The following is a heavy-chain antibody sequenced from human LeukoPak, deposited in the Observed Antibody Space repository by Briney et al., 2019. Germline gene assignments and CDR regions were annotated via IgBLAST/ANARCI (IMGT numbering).Heavy chain of an antibody. V-gene: IGHV4-39*01. CDR1: GGSISSYY. Sequence: PSETLSLTCTVSGGSISSYYWGWIRQPPGKGLEWIGSIYYSGSTYYNPSLKSRVTISVDTSKNQFSLKLSSVTAADTAVYYCARANYGDYLVYYYYYMDVWGKGTTVTVSS. J-gene: IGHJ6*03. D-gene: IGHD4-17*01. CDR2: IYYSGST. CDR3: ARANYGDYLVYYYYYMDV.